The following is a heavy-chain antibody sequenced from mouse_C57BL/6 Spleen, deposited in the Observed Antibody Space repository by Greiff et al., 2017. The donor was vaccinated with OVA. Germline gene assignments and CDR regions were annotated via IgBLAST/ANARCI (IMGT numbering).Heavy chain of an antibody. J-gene: IGHJ4*01. CDR1: GYTFTSYW. Sequence: QVQLQQPGAELVKPGASVKLSCKASGYTFTSYWMHWVKQRPGRGLEWIGRIDPNSGGTKYNEKFKSKATLTVDKPSSTVYMQLSSLTSEDSAVYYSARRRYSNPYAMDYWGQGTSVTVSS. CDR2: IDPNSGGT. V-gene: IGHV1-72*01. D-gene: IGHD2-5*01. CDR3: ARRRYSNPYAMDY.